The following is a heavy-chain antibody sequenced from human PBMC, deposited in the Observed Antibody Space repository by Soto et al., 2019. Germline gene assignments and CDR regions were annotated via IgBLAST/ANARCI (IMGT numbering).Heavy chain of an antibody. J-gene: IGHJ5*02. CDR3: ANGRGGYYGSGSYLYLSWFDP. V-gene: IGHV2-5*01. CDR2: IYWNDDK. Sequence: SGPTLVKPTQTLTLTCTFSGFSLSTSGVGVGWIRQPPGKALEWLALIYWNDDKRYSPSLKSRLTITKDTSKTQVVLTMTNMDPGKTATYSCANGRGGYYGSGSYLYLSWFDPWGQGTLVTVSS. D-gene: IGHD3-10*01. CDR1: GFSLSTSGVG.